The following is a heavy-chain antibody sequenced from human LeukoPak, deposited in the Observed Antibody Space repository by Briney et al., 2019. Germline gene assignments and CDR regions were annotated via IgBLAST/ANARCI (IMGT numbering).Heavy chain of an antibody. V-gene: IGHV4-38-2*02. D-gene: IGHD2-2*02. J-gene: IGHJ5*02. CDR1: SYSISSGYY. CDR3: ARDCSSTTCYTRSFDP. Sequence: PSETLSLTCTVSSYSISSGYYWGWIRQPPGKGLEWIGSIYHSGSTYYNPSLKSRVTISGDTSKNQFSLNLSSVTATDTAVYYCARDCSSTTCYTRSFDPWGQGTLVTVSS. CDR2: IYHSGST.